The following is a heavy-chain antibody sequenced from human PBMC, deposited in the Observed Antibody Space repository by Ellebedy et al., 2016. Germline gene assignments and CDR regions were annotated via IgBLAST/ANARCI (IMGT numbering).Heavy chain of an antibody. J-gene: IGHJ4*02. CDR3: ARDSLGIVPAAMPADY. Sequence: SRVTISVDTSKNQFSLKLSSVTAADTAVYYCARDSLGIVPAAMPADYWGQGTLVTVSS. D-gene: IGHD2-2*01. V-gene: IGHV4-30-2*04.